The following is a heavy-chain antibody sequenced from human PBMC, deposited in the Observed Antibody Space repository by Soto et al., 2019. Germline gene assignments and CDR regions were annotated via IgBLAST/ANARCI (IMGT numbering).Heavy chain of an antibody. CDR1: GFTFQNYS. CDR2: TSYDGGKM. J-gene: IGHJ4*02. D-gene: IGHD3-10*01. Sequence: QVQLVESGGGVVQPGGSLRRSCAASGFTFQNYSMHWVRQAPGKGLEWVAVTSYDGGKMFYADSVQGRFTISRDNSKYTLDLQMNSLRPGDTAVYYCARVESSGTSKYFIDYWGQGTLVTVSS. V-gene: IGHV3-30*03. CDR3: ARVESSGTSKYFIDY.